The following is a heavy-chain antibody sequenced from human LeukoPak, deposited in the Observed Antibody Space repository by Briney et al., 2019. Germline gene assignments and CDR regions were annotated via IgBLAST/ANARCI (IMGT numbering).Heavy chain of an antibody. Sequence: SETLSLTCTVSGGSISSYYWSWIRQPPGKGLEWIGYIYYSGSTNYNPSLKSRVTISVDTSKNQFSLKLSSVTAADTAVYYCARQGQYYYDSSGPGFDPWGQGTLVTVSS. CDR1: GGSISSYY. CDR2: IYYSGST. V-gene: IGHV4-59*08. J-gene: IGHJ5*02. CDR3: ARQGQYYYDSSGPGFDP. D-gene: IGHD3-22*01.